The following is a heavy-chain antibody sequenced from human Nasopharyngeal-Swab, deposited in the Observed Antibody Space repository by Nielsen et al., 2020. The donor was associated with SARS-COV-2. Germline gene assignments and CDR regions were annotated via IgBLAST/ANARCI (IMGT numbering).Heavy chain of an antibody. Sequence: LSLTCAASGFAFSSYWMHWVRQAPGKGLVWVSRINSDGSSTSYADSVKGRFTISRDNAKDTLYLQMNSLRAEDTAVYYCVRDEDVVGTTFWYWGQGTLVTVSS. J-gene: IGHJ4*02. V-gene: IGHV3-74*01. CDR2: INSDGSST. CDR3: VRDEDVVGTTFWY. CDR1: GFAFSSYW. D-gene: IGHD1-1*01.